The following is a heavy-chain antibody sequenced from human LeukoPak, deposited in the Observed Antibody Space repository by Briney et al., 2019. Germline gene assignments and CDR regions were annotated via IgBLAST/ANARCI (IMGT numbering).Heavy chain of an antibody. D-gene: IGHD5-12*01. CDR3: ARDEATLRPTKYNWFDP. CDR1: GYTFTSYG. CDR2: ISAYNGNT. V-gene: IGHV1-18*01. J-gene: IGHJ5*02. Sequence: ASVKVSCKASGYTFTSYGISWVRQAPGQGLEWMGWISAYNGNTNYAQKLQGRVTMTTDTSTSTAYMELRSLRSDDTAVYYCARDEATLRPTKYNWFDPWGQGTLVTVSS.